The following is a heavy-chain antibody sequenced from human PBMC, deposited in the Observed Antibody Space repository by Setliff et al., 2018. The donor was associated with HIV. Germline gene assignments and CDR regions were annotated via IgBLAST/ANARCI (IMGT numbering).Heavy chain of an antibody. Sequence: ASVKVSCKASGYTFTSYDINWVRQATGQGLEWMGWMNPNSGNTGYAQKFQGRVTMTRNTSISTAYMELSSLRSEDTAVYYCARVQTYYNFWSGYCYYMDVWGKGTTVTVSS. J-gene: IGHJ6*03. CDR2: MNPNSGNT. CDR3: ARVQTYYNFWSGYCYYMDV. CDR1: GYTFTSYD. V-gene: IGHV1-8*01. D-gene: IGHD3-3*01.